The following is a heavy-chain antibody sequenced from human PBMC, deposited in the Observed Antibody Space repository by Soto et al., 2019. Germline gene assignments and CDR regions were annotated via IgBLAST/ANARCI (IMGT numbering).Heavy chain of an antibody. CDR3: ARDQDYHDSSGYYSPEY. V-gene: IGHV3-21*01. CDR1: GFTFSSYS. Sequence: LGGSLRLSCAASGFTFSSYSMNWVRQAPGKGLEWVSSISSTSSYIYYADSVKGRFTISRDNAKNSLFLQMNSLRAEDTAVYYCARDQDYHDSSGYYSPEYWGQGTLVTVSS. CDR2: ISSTSSYI. D-gene: IGHD3-22*01. J-gene: IGHJ4*02.